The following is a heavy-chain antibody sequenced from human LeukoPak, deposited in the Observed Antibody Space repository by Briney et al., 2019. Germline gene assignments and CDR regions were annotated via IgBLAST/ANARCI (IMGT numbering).Heavy chain of an antibody. Sequence: GGSLRLSCAASGFTFISYSMNWVRQAPGKGLEWISYISGTSSTIYYADSVKGRFTISRDNAKNSLYLQMNSLRAEDTAVYYCARDRTWIGSSDYWGQGTLVTVSS. J-gene: IGHJ4*02. D-gene: IGHD3-10*01. CDR3: ARDRTWIGSSDY. CDR1: GFTFISYS. V-gene: IGHV3-48*01. CDR2: ISGTSSTI.